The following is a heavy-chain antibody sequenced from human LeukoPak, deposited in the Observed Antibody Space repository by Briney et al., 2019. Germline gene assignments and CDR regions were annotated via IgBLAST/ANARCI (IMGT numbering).Heavy chain of an antibody. Sequence: GGSLRLSCAASGFTFSSYAMSWVRQAPGKGLEWVSAISGSGGSTYYADSVKGRFTISRDNSKNTLYLQMNSLRAEDTAVYYCAKRGQGSSWPYLDYWGQGTLVTVSS. J-gene: IGHJ4*02. V-gene: IGHV3-23*01. D-gene: IGHD6-13*01. CDR1: GFTFSSYA. CDR2: ISGSGGST. CDR3: AKRGQGSSWPYLDY.